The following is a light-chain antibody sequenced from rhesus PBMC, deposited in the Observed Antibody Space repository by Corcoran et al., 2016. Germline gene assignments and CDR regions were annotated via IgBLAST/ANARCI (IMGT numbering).Light chain of an antibody. CDR3: QQYSSSPLT. CDR1: QSISSW. CDR2: KAS. Sequence: DIQMTHSPSSLSASVGDTVTITCRASQSISSWLAWYQQKPGKAPKLLIYKASTLQSGDPSRFRGSGSGTDFTLTISSLQSEDFATYYCQQYSSSPLTFGGGTKVEIK. J-gene: IGKJ4*01. V-gene: IGKV1-22*01.